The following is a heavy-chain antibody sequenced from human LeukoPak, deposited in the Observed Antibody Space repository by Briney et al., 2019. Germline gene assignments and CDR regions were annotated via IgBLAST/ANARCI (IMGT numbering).Heavy chain of an antibody. CDR1: GFTFSNAW. Sequence: GGSLRLSCAASGFTFSNAWMSWVRQAPGKGLEWVSLISGSGSTTYYADSVKGRFTISRDNSKNTLYLHMNSLRAEDTVVYYCAKGGDITSSQFDYWGQGTLVTVSS. J-gene: IGHJ4*02. CDR3: AKGGDITSSQFDY. D-gene: IGHD5-12*01. CDR2: ISGSGSTT. V-gene: IGHV3-23*01.